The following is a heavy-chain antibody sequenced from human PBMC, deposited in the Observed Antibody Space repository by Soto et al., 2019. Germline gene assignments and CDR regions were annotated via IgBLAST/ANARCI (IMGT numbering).Heavy chain of an antibody. J-gene: IGHJ4*02. CDR2: ISGSGGST. CDR1: GFTFSSYA. Sequence: EVQLLESGGGLVQPGGSLRLSCAASGFTFSSYAMSWVRQAPGKGLEWVSAISGSGGSTYYADSVKGRFTISRDNSKSTLYLQMDCLRAEASAVYYCARVAYDSSGYLFDYWGQGTLVTVSS. D-gene: IGHD3-22*01. CDR3: ARVAYDSSGYLFDY. V-gene: IGHV3-23*01.